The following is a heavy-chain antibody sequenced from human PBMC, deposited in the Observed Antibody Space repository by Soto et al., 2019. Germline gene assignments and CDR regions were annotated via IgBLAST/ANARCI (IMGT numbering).Heavy chain of an antibody. V-gene: IGHV3-21*01. CDR3: ARDLVYLNSSSWYVGAFDI. J-gene: IGHJ3*02. CDR2: ISSSSSYI. D-gene: IGHD6-13*01. CDR1: GFTFSSYS. Sequence: EVQLVESGGGLVKPWGSLRLSCAASGFTFSSYSMNWVRQAPGKGLEWVSSISSSSSYIYYADSVKGRFTISRDNAKNSLYLQMNSLRAEDTAVYYCARDLVYLNSSSWYVGAFDIWGQGTMVTVSS.